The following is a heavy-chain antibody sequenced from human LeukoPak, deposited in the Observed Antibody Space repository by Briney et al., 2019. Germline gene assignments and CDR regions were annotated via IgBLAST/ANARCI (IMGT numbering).Heavy chain of an antibody. Sequence: SETLSLTCTVSGGSLSSYYWSWIRQPPGKGLEWIGYIYYSGSTNYKPSLKSRVTISLDTSKNQFSLKLSSVTAADTAVYYCAREGGYYQDSWYFDLWGRGTLVTVSS. D-gene: IGHD3-22*01. V-gene: IGHV4-59*01. CDR2: IYYSGST. J-gene: IGHJ2*01. CDR3: AREGGYYQDSWYFDL. CDR1: GGSLSSYY.